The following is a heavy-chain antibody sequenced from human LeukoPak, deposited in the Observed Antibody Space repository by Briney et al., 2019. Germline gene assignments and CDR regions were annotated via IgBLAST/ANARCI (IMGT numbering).Heavy chain of an antibody. V-gene: IGHV4-59*01. CDR2: IYYSGST. J-gene: IGHJ4*02. CDR1: GGSFSGYY. D-gene: IGHD3-10*01. Sequence: SETLSLTCAVYGGSFSGYYWSWIRQPPGKGLEWIGYIYYSGSTNYNPSLKSRVTISVDTSKNQFSLKLSSVTAADTAVYYCASGVRYPRFDYWGQGTLVTVSS. CDR3: ASGVRYPRFDY.